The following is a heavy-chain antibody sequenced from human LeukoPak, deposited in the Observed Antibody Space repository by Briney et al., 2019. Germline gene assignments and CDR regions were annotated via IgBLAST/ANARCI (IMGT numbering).Heavy chain of an antibody. CDR1: GGSFSGYY. Sequence: PSDTLSLTCAVSGGSFSGYYLSWIRQPPGQGLEWIGEINHSGSTNYNPSLKSRVTISVDKSKHQFALNLSAVAAPDTAVYDCARRLGGWLGLFDYWGEGTLVSVSS. D-gene: IGHD5-24*01. V-gene: IGHV4-34*01. CDR3: ARRLGGWLGLFDY. CDR2: INHSGST. J-gene: IGHJ4*02.